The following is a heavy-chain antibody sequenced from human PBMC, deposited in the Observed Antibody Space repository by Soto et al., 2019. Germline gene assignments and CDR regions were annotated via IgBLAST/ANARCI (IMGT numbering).Heavy chain of an antibody. Sequence: QVQLQESGPGLVQPSETLSLTCTVSGGSISSYFWSWIRQPPGKGLQWIGYIYYNGSTNYNPSLKSRVTISVDTSKNRFSLKLSSVSDADTAVYYCATNFDSSGLFDYGCQGTLVTVSS. CDR3: ATNFDSSGLFDY. CDR1: GGSISSYF. J-gene: IGHJ4*02. V-gene: IGHV4-59*01. D-gene: IGHD3-22*01. CDR2: IYYNGST.